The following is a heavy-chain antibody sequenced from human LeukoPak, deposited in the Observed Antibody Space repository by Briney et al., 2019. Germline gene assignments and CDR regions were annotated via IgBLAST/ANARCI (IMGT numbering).Heavy chain of an antibody. D-gene: IGHD3-22*01. CDR1: GYTFTSYY. CDR2: INPSGGST. J-gene: IGHJ4*02. Sequence: ASVKVSCKASGYTFTSYYMHWVRQAPGQGLEWMGIINPSGGSTSYAQKFQGRVTITADESTSTAYMELSSLRSEDTAVYYCARGHDLDSSGYPFDYWGQGTLVTVSS. CDR3: ARGHDLDSSGYPFDY. V-gene: IGHV1-46*01.